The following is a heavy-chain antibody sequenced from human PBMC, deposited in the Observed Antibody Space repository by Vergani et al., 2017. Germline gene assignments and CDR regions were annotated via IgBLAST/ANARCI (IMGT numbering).Heavy chain of an antibody. V-gene: IGHV3-30*02. J-gene: IGHJ4*02. D-gene: IGHD3-9*01. CDR2: IRYDGSRR. CDR3: AKQYFVSVNYLFDY. CDR1: GFIFSSHG. Sequence: QVQLVEWGGGVVQPGGSLRLSCTASGFIFSSHGMHWVRPAPGKGLEWVAFIRYDGSRRDNGESVKGRFTISRDNSKNMLFLQMNNLRTEDTAIYYCAKQYFVSVNYLFDYWGQGTLVTVSS.